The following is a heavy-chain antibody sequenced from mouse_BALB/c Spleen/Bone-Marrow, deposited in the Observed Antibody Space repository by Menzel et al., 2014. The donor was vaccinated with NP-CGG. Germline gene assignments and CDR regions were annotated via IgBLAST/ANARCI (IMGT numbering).Heavy chain of an antibody. D-gene: IGHD2-3*01. CDR2: IRLKSNNYAT. V-gene: IGHV6-6*02. Sequence: EVHLVESGGGLVQPGGSMKLSCVASGFTFSNYWMNWVRQSPEKGLEWVAEIRLKSNNYATHYAESVKGRLTISGDDSKSSVYLQMNNLRAEDTGIYYCTSMRRRGFAYWGQGTLVTVSA. CDR3: TSMRRRGFAY. J-gene: IGHJ3*01. CDR1: GFTFSNYW.